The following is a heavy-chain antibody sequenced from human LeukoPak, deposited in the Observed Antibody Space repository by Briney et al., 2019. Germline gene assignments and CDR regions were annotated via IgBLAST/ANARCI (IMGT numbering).Heavy chain of an antibody. V-gene: IGHV3-7*03. CDR1: GFTFRIFW. CDR2: IKTDRSEK. CDR3: AMKAVPRPRLHDAFDF. D-gene: IGHD5-24*01. J-gene: IGHJ3*01. Sequence: PGGSLRLSFAASGFTFRIFWISWVPQAPGRGWEGGATIKTDRSEKYYVDSVKGRFTISRDNSKNTLYLQMNGLRADDTAVYYCAMKAVPRPRLHDAFDFWGQGTVVSVSS.